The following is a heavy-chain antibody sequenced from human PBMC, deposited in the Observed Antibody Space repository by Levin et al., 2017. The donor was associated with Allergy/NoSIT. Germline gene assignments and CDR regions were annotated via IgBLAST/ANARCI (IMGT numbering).Heavy chain of an antibody. CDR1: GFTFSNYS. V-gene: IGHV3-48*02. CDR3: ARDRGGIYYYNYAMDV. CDR2: ISSSSRTI. D-gene: IGHD1-26*01. J-gene: IGHJ6*02. Sequence: GESLKISCAASGFTFSNYSMNWVRQAPGKGLEWVSYISSSSRTIYYADSVKGRFTISRDNAKNSLYLQMNSLTDEDTAVYYCARDRGGIYYYNYAMDVWGQGTTVTVSS.